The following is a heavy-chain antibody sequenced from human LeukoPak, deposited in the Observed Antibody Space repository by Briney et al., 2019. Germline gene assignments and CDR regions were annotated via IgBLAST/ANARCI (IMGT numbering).Heavy chain of an antibody. CDR1: GYTFTGYY. D-gene: IGHD3-22*01. J-gene: IGHJ4*02. CDR3: ARGGAYYYDSSGYHPDDY. V-gene: IGHV1-2*02. CDR2: INPNSGGT. Sequence: ASVKVSCKASGYTFTGYYMHWVRQAPGQGLEWMGWINPNSGGTNYAQKFQGRVTMTRDTSISTAYMELSRLRSDDTAVYYCARGGAYYYDSSGYHPDDYWGQGTLVTVSS.